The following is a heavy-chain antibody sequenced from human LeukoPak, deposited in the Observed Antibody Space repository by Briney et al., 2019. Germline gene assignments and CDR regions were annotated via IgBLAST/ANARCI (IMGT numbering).Heavy chain of an antibody. J-gene: IGHJ5*01. CDR1: GFSLYSYW. CDR2: MKQDGSEK. V-gene: IGHV3-7*01. CDR3: TRDGSGWSDS. D-gene: IGHD3-3*01. Sequence: GGSQRLSCAASGFSLYSYWMSWVRQAPGKGPEWVANMKQDGSEKYYLDSVKGRFTISRDNAKNSLYLQMNSLRAEDTAVYFCTRDGSGWSDSWGQGTLVTVPS.